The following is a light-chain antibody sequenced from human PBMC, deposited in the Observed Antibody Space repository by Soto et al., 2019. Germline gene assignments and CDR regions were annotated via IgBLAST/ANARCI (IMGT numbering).Light chain of an antibody. CDR1: QSISNR. CDR3: QQYNSYST. Sequence: EIRMTQSASTLCASVGDRVNMXCRASQSISNRFVWYQQISGQALKRLIYDASRLESGVTSRFSGSGYGKEFNITISILQPDDLATYDCQQYNSYSTFGQGTRLEIK. V-gene: IGKV1-5*01. J-gene: IGKJ5*01. CDR2: DAS.